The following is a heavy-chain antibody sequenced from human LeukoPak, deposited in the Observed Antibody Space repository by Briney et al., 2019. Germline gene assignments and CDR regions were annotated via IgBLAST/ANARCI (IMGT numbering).Heavy chain of an antibody. CDR1: GFTFSNYA. CDR2: ISDSGGRT. V-gene: IGHV3-23*01. Sequence: GGSLRLSCAASGFTFSNYAMSWVRQAPGKGPEWVSAISDSGGRTYYADSVKGRFTISRDNSKNSLYLQMNSLRAEDTAVYYCARDQLGYSSSSSDYWGQGTLVTVSS. D-gene: IGHD6-6*01. CDR3: ARDQLGYSSSSSDY. J-gene: IGHJ4*02.